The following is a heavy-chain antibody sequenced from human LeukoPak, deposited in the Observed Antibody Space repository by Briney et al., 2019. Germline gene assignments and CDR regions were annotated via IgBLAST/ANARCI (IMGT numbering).Heavy chain of an antibody. J-gene: IGHJ6*02. V-gene: IGHV3-74*01. D-gene: IGHD3-3*01. CDR2: INSDGSST. CDR3: ARGYYDFWSSRYPYYYYGMDV. Sequence: SGGSLRLSCAASGFTFSSHWMHWVRQAPGKGLVWVSRINSDGSSTSYADSVKGRFTISRDNAKNTLYLQMNSLRAEDTAVYYCARGYYDFWSSRYPYYYYGMDVWGQGTTVTVSS. CDR1: GFTFSSHW.